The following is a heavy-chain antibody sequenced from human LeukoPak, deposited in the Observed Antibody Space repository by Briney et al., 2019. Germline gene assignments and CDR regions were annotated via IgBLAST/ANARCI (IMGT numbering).Heavy chain of an antibody. CDR2: ISSSSSYI. V-gene: IGHV3-21*01. CDR3: ARAPHRIRYFDL. J-gene: IGHJ2*01. D-gene: IGHD2-15*01. CDR1: GFTFSSYS. Sequence: NAGGSLRLSCAASGFTFSSYSMNWVRQAPGKGLEWVSSISSSSSYIYYADSVKGRFTISRDNAKNSLYLQMNSLRAEDTAVYYCARAPHRIRYFDLWGRGTLVTVSS.